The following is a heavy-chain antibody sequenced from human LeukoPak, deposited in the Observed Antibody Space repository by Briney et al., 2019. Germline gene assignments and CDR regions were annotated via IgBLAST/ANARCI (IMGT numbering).Heavy chain of an antibody. D-gene: IGHD3-3*01. CDR3: ARDQTYYDFWSGYCHYMDV. J-gene: IGHJ6*03. CDR2: IKQDGSEK. Sequence: QTGGSLRLSCAASGFTFSSYWMSWARQAPGEGLEWVANIKQDGSEKYYVDSVKGRFTISRDNAKNSLYLQMNSLRAEDTAVYYCARDQTYYDFWSGYCHYMDVWGKGTTVTGSS. CDR1: GFTFSSYW. V-gene: IGHV3-7*01.